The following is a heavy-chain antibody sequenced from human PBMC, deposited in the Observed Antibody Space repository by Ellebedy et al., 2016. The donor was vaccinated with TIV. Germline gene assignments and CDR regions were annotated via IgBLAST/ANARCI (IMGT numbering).Heavy chain of an antibody. J-gene: IGHJ5*02. V-gene: IGHV4-61*03. CDR2: IYSSGST. CDR3: SGADGRATPRS. D-gene: IGHD3-10*01. CDR1: GGSVSSPSYY. Sequence: MPSETLSLTCTVSGGSVSSPSYYWTWIRQPPGKGLAWIGYIYSSGSTDYKPSLKTRVTISVDTSKNPFSLNLKSVTAADTAVDFGSGADGRATPRSWGQGTLVTVSS.